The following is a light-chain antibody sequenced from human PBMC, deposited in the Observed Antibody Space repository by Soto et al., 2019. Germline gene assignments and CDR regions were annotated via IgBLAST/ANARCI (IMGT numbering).Light chain of an antibody. CDR1: QSLANSGGITY. Sequence: DVVMTQSPLSLPVTLGQPASISCRSSQSLANSGGITYLHWFHQRPGQSPRRLIYKVSNRDSGVPDRFSGSGSGTDFTLRISRVEAEDAGTYYCIQGSHWPLTFGGGTKVEIK. V-gene: IGKV2-30*01. CDR2: KVS. J-gene: IGKJ4*01. CDR3: IQGSHWPLT.